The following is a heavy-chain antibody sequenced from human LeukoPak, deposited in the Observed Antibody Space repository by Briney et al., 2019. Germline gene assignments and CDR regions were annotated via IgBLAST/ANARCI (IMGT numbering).Heavy chain of an antibody. J-gene: IGHJ4*02. CDR1: GFVFHNYA. V-gene: IGHV3-23*01. CDR3: AKRMQGSGSYYNTFDY. CDR2: ITGTGNNA. D-gene: IGHD3-10*01. Sequence: GGSLRLSCAASGFVFHNYAMTWVRQAPGKGLEWVSFITGTGNNAYYADSVRGRFTISRDNSKNTLYLQMNSLRAEDTAVYYCAKRMQGSGSYYNTFDYWGQGTLVTVSS.